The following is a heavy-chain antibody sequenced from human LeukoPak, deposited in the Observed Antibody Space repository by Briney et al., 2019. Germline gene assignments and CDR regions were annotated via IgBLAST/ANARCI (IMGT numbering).Heavy chain of an antibody. Sequence: PGGSLRLSCAVSGFTFSDYYMSWIRQAPGRGLEWVSYISNSGNTKYYADSVKGRFTISRDNAKNSLYLQTNSLRAEDTAVYYCARDQRGIAVFATGWFDPWGQGTLVTVSS. D-gene: IGHD6-19*01. CDR2: ISNSGNTK. J-gene: IGHJ5*02. CDR1: GFTFSDYY. CDR3: ARDQRGIAVFATGWFDP. V-gene: IGHV3-11*04.